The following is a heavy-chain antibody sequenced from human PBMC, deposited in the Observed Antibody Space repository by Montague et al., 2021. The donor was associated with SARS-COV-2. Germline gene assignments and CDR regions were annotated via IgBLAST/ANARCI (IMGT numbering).Heavy chain of an antibody. D-gene: IGHD3-9*01. V-gene: IGHV4-59*01. CDR3: ARDSRTDFDWLFPDSGSYYYYVDV. J-gene: IGHJ6*03. Sequence: SETLSLTCTVSGGSISSYYWSWIRQPPGKGLECTGYIYYSGSTNYNPFLKSRVTISVDTSKNQFSLKLSSVTAADTAVYYCARDSRTDFDWLFPDSGSYYYYVDVWGKGTTVTVSS. CDR2: IYYSGST. CDR1: GGSISSYY.